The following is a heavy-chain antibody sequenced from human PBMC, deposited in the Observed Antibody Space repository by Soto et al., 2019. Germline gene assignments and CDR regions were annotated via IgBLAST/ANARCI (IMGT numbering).Heavy chain of an antibody. CDR1: GFAFSDHY. CDR2: TRNKANSYTT. Sequence: EVQLVESGGGLVQPGGSLRLSCAASGFAFSDHYMDWVRQAPGKGLEWVGRTRNKANSYTTEYAASVKGRFTISRDDSKNSLYLQMNSLKTEDTAMYYCARVLMTTVTYFDYWGQGTLVTVSS. CDR3: ARVLMTTVTYFDY. V-gene: IGHV3-72*01. D-gene: IGHD4-17*01. J-gene: IGHJ4*02.